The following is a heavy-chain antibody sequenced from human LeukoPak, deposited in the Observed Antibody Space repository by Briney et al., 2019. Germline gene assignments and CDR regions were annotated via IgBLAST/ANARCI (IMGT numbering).Heavy chain of an antibody. CDR2: IYYSGTT. CDR1: GFTFSSYG. V-gene: IGHV4-39*07. D-gene: IGHD3-10*01. CDR3: ARVRRFGEISTFWRGRRSDYFDY. J-gene: IGHJ4*02. Sequence: GSLRLSCAASGFTFSSYGMSWVRQAPGKGLEWIGIIYYSGTTYYNPSLKSRVTISVDTSKNRFSLKLSSVTAADTAVYYCARVRRFGEISTFWRGRRSDYFDYWGQGTLVTVSS.